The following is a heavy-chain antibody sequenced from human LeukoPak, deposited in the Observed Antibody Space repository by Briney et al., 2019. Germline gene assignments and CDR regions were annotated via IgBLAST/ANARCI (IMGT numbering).Heavy chain of an antibody. J-gene: IGHJ2*01. CDR1: GGSISSGGYY. CDR2: IYYSGST. Sequence: SQTLSLTCTVSGGSISSGGYYWSWIRQHPGKGLEWIGYIYYSGSTYYNPSLQSRITISMDTSKNQFSLKLSSVTAADTAAYFCARRAPSAGYFDLWGRGTLVTASS. CDR3: ARRAPSAGYFDL. V-gene: IGHV4-31*03.